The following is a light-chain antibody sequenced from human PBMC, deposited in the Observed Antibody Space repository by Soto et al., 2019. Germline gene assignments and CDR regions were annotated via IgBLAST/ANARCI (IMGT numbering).Light chain of an antibody. CDR3: PSYTLTSTLHV. V-gene: IGLV2-14*01. CDR2: EVS. CDR1: SSDIGYYNY. J-gene: IGLJ1*01. Sequence: QSALTEPASVSGSPGQSITISCTGTSSDIGYYNYVYWYQHHPGKAPKLIIYEVSNRPSGVSNRFSGSKSGNTASLTISGLQAEYEADYYCPSYTLTSTLHVFGTGTKLTVL.